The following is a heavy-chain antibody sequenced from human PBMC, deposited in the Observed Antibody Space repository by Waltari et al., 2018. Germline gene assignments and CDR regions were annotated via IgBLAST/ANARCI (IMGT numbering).Heavy chain of an antibody. Sequence: EVQLLESGGALAQPGGSLTLSCAAAGFDFIHYGMTWVRQADGEVVEGVSSMKPAGEETNYGEPVKGRFSISRENSKNTLYLQRTSLRAEDTAVDFCATLHQFDVNDDTLARFDHWGQGTLVTVSS. CDR1: GFDFIHYG. CDR3: ATLHQFDVNDDTLARFDH. V-gene: IGHV3-23*01. D-gene: IGHD2-8*01. CDR2: MKPAGEET. J-gene: IGHJ1*01.